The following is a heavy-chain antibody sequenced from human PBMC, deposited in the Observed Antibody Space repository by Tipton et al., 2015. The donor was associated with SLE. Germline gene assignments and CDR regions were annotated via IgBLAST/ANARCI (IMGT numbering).Heavy chain of an antibody. CDR1: GGSLSGYY. CDR2: ISHTGGP. Sequence: TLSLTCAVYGGSLSGYYWTWIRQPPGKGLEWIREISHTGGPTYNPSLDSRVTMSVDTSKNQLSLNLNPVTAADTAVYYCARSPNKDCTGGVCFHGLDVWGQGTTVTVSS. D-gene: IGHD2-8*02. CDR3: ARSPNKDCTGGVCFHGLDV. V-gene: IGHV4-34*01. J-gene: IGHJ6*02.